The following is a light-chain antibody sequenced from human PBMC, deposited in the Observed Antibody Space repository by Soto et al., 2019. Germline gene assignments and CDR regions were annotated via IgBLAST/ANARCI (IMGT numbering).Light chain of an antibody. CDR1: SSDVGGYNY. CDR3: SSYTGSSTVV. J-gene: IGLJ2*01. CDR2: DVS. V-gene: IGLV2-14*01. Sequence: QSALTQPASVSGSPGQSITISCTGTSSDVGGYNYVSWYQQHPGKAPKLIIYDVSNRPSGVSNRFSGSKSGNTASLTISGLQAEDEADYYCSSYTGSSTVVFGGGTMLTVL.